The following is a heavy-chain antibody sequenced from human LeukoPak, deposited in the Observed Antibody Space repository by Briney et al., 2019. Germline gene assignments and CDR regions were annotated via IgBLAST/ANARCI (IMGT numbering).Heavy chain of an antibody. D-gene: IGHD3-3*01. CDR2: IKQDGSEK. J-gene: IGHJ6*02. CDR1: GFTFSSYW. V-gene: IGHV3-7*01. Sequence: GGSLRLSCAASGFTFSSYWMSWVRQAPGKGLEWVANIKQDGSEKYYVDSVKGRFTISRDNAKNSLYLQMNSLRAEDTAVYYCARDRDFWSGYYRGRYYYGMDVWGQGTTVTASS. CDR3: ARDRDFWSGYYRGRYYYGMDV.